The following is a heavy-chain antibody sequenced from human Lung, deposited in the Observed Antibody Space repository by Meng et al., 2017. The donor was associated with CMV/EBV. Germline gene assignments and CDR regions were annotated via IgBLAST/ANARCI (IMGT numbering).Heavy chain of an antibody. CDR1: GYTFTGDY. CDR3: AKEESGYYDALDI. CDR2: IDPKSGDT. Sequence: ASVKVSCKASGYTFTGDYLHWVRQAPGQGLEWMASIDPKSGDTKFAQKFQGRVTMTRDTSISTLYMQLSTLRSDDTAVYYCAKEESGYYDALDIWGQGTMVTGSS. V-gene: IGHV1-2*02. D-gene: IGHD3-3*01. J-gene: IGHJ3*02.